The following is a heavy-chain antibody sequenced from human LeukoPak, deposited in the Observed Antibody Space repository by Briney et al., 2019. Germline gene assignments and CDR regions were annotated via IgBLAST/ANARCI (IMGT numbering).Heavy chain of an antibody. CDR2: ISYDGSNK. V-gene: IGHV3-30*04. CDR1: GFTFSSYA. CDR3: ARVNGMGIVATGGFNY. D-gene: IGHD5-12*01. Sequence: PGGSLRLSCAASGFTFSSYAMSWVRQAPGKGLEWVAVISYDGSNKYYADSVKGRFTISRDNSKNTLYLQMNSLRAEDTAVYYCARVNGMGIVATGGFNYWGQGTLVTVSS. J-gene: IGHJ4*02.